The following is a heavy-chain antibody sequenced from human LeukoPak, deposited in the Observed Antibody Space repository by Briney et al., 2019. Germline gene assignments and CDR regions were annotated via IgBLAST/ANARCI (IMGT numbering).Heavy chain of an antibody. CDR3: ARNDGYADWSWYFDL. V-gene: IGHV4-59*01. Sequence: SETLSLTCTVSGVSISSYYWSWIRQPPGKGREWFGYIYYSGSTNYNPSLKSRVTISVDTSKNQFSLKLSSVTAADTAVYYCARNDGYADWSWYFDLWGHGTLVTVSS. D-gene: IGHD5-12*01. CDR1: GVSISSYY. CDR2: IYYSGST. J-gene: IGHJ2*01.